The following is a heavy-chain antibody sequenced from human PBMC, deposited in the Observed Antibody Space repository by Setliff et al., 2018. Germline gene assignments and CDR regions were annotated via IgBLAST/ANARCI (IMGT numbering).Heavy chain of an antibody. V-gene: IGHV4-61*01. J-gene: IGHJ3*02. D-gene: IGHD5-18*01. Sequence: SLTCTVSGDSVNSGNYYWNWIRQPPGKGLEWIGCIYYSGTTNYNPSLKSRVTMSVDTSKNKFSLKLSSVTAADTAVYYCARRRTALAFDIWGQGTMVTVSS. CDR3: ARRRTALAFDI. CDR1: GDSVNSGNYY. CDR2: IYYSGTT.